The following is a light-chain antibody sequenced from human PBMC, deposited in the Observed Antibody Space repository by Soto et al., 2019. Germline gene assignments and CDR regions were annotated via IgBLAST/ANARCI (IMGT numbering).Light chain of an antibody. CDR1: SSDVGGYNY. J-gene: IGLJ2*01. V-gene: IGLV2-14*01. Sequence: QSALTQPASVSGSPGQSITISCTGTSSDVGGYNYVSWYQQHPGKAPKLMIYDVSNRPSGVSNHFSGSKSGNTASLTISGIQAEDEDDYYCSSYTSSSHVVFGGGTKLTVI. CDR2: DVS. CDR3: SSYTSSSHVV.